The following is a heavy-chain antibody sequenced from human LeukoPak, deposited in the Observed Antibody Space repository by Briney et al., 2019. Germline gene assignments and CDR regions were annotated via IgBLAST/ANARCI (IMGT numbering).Heavy chain of an antibody. CDR2: INHSGST. Sequence: PSETLSLTCAVYGGSFSGYYWSWIRQPPGKGLEWIGEINHSGSTNYNPSLKSRVTISVDTSKNQFSLKLSSVTAADTAVYYCARPIDSSSWFQHQNSYYYMGVWGKGTTVTVSS. D-gene: IGHD6-13*01. V-gene: IGHV4-34*01. J-gene: IGHJ6*03. CDR1: GGSFSGYY. CDR3: ARPIDSSSWFQHQNSYYYMGV.